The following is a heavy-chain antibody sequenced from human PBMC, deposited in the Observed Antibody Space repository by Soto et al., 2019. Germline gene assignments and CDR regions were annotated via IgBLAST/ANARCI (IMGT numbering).Heavy chain of an antibody. D-gene: IGHD2-2*01. Sequence: SGPTLVHPTQTLTLTCTFTGFSLRTRGEGVGWIRQPPGEALEWLALIYWDDSKRYSPSLKSRLTITKDTSKNQVVLTMTNMDPVDTATYYCAHRLGICSSSRCPYSWFVLWGQGTLGTGSS. CDR3: AHRLGICSSSRCPYSWFVL. V-gene: IGHV2-5*02. J-gene: IGHJ5*02. CDR1: GFSLRTRGEG. CDR2: IYWDDSK.